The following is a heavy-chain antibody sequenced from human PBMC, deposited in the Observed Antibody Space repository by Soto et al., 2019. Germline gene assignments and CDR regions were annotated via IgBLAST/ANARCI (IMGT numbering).Heavy chain of an antibody. V-gene: IGHV3-23*01. D-gene: IGHD2-15*01. CDR2: ISGSGGST. Sequence: EVQLLESGGGLVQPGGSLRLSCAASGFTFSTYAMTWVRQAPGKGLEWVSTISGSGGSTFYADSVKGRFTISRDNSKHTLSLYINSLRAEDTAVYYCATEVVAATNWFDPWGQGTLVTVSS. CDR3: ATEVVAATNWFDP. CDR1: GFTFSTYA. J-gene: IGHJ5*02.